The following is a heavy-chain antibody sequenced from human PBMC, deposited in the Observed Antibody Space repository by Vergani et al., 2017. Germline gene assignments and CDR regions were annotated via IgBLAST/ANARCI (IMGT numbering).Heavy chain of an antibody. Sequence: EVQLLESGGGLVQPGGSLRLSCAASGFTFSSYAMSWVRQAPGKGLEWVSGISGSGGSTYYAGSVKGRFTISRDSSKNTLYLQMNSLSAGDTAVYYCAKANPRNSXYDYLYYYHAMDVWGQGTTVTVSS. V-gene: IGHV3-23*01. CDR3: AKANPRNSXYDYLYYYHAMDV. CDR1: GFTFSSYA. CDR2: ISGSGGST. D-gene: IGHD5-12*01. J-gene: IGHJ6*02.